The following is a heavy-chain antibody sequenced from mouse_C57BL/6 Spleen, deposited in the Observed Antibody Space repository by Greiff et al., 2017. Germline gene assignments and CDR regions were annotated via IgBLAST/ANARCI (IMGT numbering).Heavy chain of an antibody. D-gene: IGHD1-1*01. CDR2: IDPEAGET. Sequence: VQLKESGAELVKPGASVKLSCTASGFNIKDYYMHWVKQRTEQGLEWIGRIDPEAGETKYAPKFQGKATITADTSSNTAYLQLSSLTSEDTAVYYCARGDYYGTQAWFAYWGQGTLVTVSA. CDR3: ARGDYYGTQAWFAY. J-gene: IGHJ3*01. V-gene: IGHV14-2*01. CDR1: GFNIKDYY.